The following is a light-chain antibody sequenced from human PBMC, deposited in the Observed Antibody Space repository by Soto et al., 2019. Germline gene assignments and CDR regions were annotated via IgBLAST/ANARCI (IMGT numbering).Light chain of an antibody. J-gene: IGKJ1*01. Sequence: DVQMTQSPSTLSGSVRDRVTITCRASQTISSWLAWYQQKPGKAPKLLIYKASTLRSGVPSRFSGSGSGSESTLTISTLQPDAFATSYCHHYKSYSQGFGKGAKVDI. CDR1: QTISSW. CDR2: KAS. CDR3: HHYKSYSQG. V-gene: IGKV1-5*03.